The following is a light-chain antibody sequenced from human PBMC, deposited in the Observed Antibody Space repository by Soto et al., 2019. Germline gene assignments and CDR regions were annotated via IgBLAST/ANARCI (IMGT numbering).Light chain of an antibody. J-gene: IGKJ5*01. Sequence: DIMLTQSPSSLSASVGDRVTITCRASQSISTYLNWYQQKPGTAPKLLIYASYTLQSGVPSRFSATVSGTEFSLTITSLQPEDFATYYCQQLFDSPITFGQGTRLEIK. V-gene: IGKV1-9*01. CDR3: QQLFDSPIT. CDR2: ASY. CDR1: QSISTY.